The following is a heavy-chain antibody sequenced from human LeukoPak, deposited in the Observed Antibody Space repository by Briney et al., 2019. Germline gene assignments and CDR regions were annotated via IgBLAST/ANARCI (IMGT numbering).Heavy chain of an antibody. J-gene: IGHJ6*02. CDR1: GFTFSSYG. V-gene: IGHV3-30*18. D-gene: IGHD1-26*01. CDR2: ISYDGSNK. CDR3: AKDMGGSSGWGMDA. Sequence: GRSPILSCAASGFTFSSYGMHWVRQAPGKGLERVAVISYDGSNKYYADSVKGRFTISRDNSKNTLYLQMNSLRAEDTAVYYCAKDMGGSSGWGMDARGQGTTVTVSS.